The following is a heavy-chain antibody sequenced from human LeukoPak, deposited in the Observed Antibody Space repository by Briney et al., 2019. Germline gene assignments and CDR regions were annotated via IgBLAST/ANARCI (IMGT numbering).Heavy chain of an antibody. Sequence: GGSLRLSCAASGFTFSSYWLSWVRQAPGKGPEWMANIDKDGSKKYYVDSVKGRFTISRDNAKNSLYLQMNSLRVEDTAVYYCARAGIDGFIDFWGQGTLVTVSS. V-gene: IGHV3-7*01. D-gene: IGHD5-24*01. CDR1: GFTFSSYW. J-gene: IGHJ4*02. CDR2: IDKDGSKK. CDR3: ARAGIDGFIDF.